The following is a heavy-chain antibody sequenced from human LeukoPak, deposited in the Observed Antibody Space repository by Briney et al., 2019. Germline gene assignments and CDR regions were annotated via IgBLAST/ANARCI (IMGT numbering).Heavy chain of an antibody. V-gene: IGHV4-34*01. Sequence: SETLSLTCAVYGGSFSGYYWGWIRQPPGKGLEWIGEINHSGSTNYNPSLKSRVTISVDTSKNQFSLKLSSVTAADTAVYYCARSKMATGYFDYWGQGTLVTVSS. J-gene: IGHJ4*02. CDR3: ARSKMATGYFDY. CDR1: GGSFSGYY. D-gene: IGHD5-24*01. CDR2: INHSGST.